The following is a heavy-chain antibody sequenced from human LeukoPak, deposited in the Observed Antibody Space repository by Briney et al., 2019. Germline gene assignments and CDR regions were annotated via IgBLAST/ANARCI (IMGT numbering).Heavy chain of an antibody. CDR1: GFTFSSYA. CDR2: ISGSGGST. D-gene: IGHD2-2*01. CDR3: AKEGKSAIVVVPARLDY. J-gene: IGHJ4*02. V-gene: IGHV3-23*01. Sequence: PGGSLRLSCAASGFTFSSYAMSWVRQAPGKGLEWVSAISGSGGSTYYADSVKGRFTISRDNSKNTLYLQMNSLRAEDTAVYYCAKEGKSAIVVVPARLDYWGQGTLVTVSS.